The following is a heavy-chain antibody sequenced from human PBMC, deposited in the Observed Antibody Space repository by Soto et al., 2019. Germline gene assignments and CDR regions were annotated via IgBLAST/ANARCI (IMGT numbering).Heavy chain of an antibody. CDR1: GGTFSSYA. V-gene: IGHV1-69*01. CDR2: IIPIFGTA. CDR3: ARGGYDILTGYYRYYYGMDV. J-gene: IGHJ6*02. D-gene: IGHD3-9*01. Sequence: QVPLVQSGAEVKKPGSSVKVSCKASGGTFSSYAISWVRQAPGQGLEWMGGIIPIFGTANYAQKFQGRVTITADESTSTAYMELSSLRSEDTAVYYCARGGYDILTGYYRYYYGMDVWGQGTTVTVSS.